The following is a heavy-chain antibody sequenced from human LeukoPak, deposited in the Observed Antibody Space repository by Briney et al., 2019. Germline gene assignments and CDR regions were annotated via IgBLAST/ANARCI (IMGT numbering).Heavy chain of an antibody. Sequence: GGSLRLSCAASGFTFSSYWMSWARQAPGKGLEWVANIKQDGSEKYYVDSVKGRFTISRDNAKNSLYLQMNSLRAEDTAVYYCARDTWGYYYDSSGYYWGQGTLVTVSS. D-gene: IGHD3-22*01. CDR1: GFTFSSYW. CDR2: IKQDGSEK. J-gene: IGHJ4*02. CDR3: ARDTWGYYYDSSGYY. V-gene: IGHV3-7*01.